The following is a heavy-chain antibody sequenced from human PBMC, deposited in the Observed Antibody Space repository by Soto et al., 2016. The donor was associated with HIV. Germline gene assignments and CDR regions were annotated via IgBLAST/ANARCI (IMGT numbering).Heavy chain of an antibody. V-gene: IGHV3-11*04. Sequence: VQLVESGGGLVKPGGSLRLSCAASGFTFSDYSMSWIRQAPGKGLDWISYISNSGITIYYADSVKGRFTMSRDNAKNSFFLQMNSLRVDDTAVYYCARAPVVDGDYGGRCSGTSWGQGTLVTVSS. CDR3: ARAPVVDGDYGGRCSGTS. CDR1: GFTFSDYS. D-gene: IGHD4-17*01. J-gene: IGHJ4*02. CDR2: ISNSGITI.